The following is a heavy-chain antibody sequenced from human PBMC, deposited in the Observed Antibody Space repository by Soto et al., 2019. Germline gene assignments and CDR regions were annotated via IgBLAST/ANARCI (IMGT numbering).Heavy chain of an antibody. V-gene: IGHV4-59*01. Sequence: SETLSLTCTVSGGSISSYYWSWIRQPPGKGLEWIGYIYYSGSTNYNPSLKSRVTISVDTSKNQFSLKLSSVTAADTAVYYCARNNYDILTGLYYYGMDVWGQGTTVTVSS. J-gene: IGHJ6*02. CDR1: GGSISSYY. CDR2: IYYSGST. D-gene: IGHD3-9*01. CDR3: ARNNYDILTGLYYYGMDV.